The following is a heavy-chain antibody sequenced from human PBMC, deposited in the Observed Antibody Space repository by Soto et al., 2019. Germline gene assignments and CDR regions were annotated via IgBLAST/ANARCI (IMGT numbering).Heavy chain of an antibody. CDR2: IWYDGSNK. CDR3: ARDQGNIVGATRAFDI. Sequence: PGGSLRLSCAASGFTFSSYGMHWVRQAPGKGLEWVAVIWYDGSNKYYADSVKGRFTISRDNSKNTLYLQMNSLRAEDTAVYYCARDQGNIVGATRAFDIWGQGTMVTVSS. J-gene: IGHJ3*02. V-gene: IGHV3-33*01. CDR1: GFTFSSYG. D-gene: IGHD1-26*01.